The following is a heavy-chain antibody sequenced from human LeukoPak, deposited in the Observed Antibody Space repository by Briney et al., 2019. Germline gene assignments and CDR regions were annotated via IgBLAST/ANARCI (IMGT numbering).Heavy chain of an antibody. V-gene: IGHV5-51*01. D-gene: IGHD4-23*01. CDR3: ARAVSLSVVTSLFDS. J-gene: IGHJ4*02. CDR1: GYTFPSYW. CDR2: IYPGDSDT. Sequence: GESLKISCKGSGYTFPSYWIGWVRQTPGKGLERMGIIYPGDSDTRYSPTFQGQVTISADKSISTAYLQWGSLKASDTAMYYCARAVSLSVVTSLFDSWGQGTLVTVSS.